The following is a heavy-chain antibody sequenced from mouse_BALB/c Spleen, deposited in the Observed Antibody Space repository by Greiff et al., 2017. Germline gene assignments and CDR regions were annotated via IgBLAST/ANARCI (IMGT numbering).Heavy chain of an antibody. V-gene: IGHV1S135*01. J-gene: IGHJ3*01. CDR1: GYAFTSYN. CDR3: ARGGNWDAWFAY. CDR2: IDPYNGGT. D-gene: IGHD4-1*01. Sequence: VQLKQSGPELVKPGASVKVSCKASGYAFTSYNMYWVKQSHGKSLEWIGYIDPYNGGTSYNQKFKGKATLTVDKSSSTAYMQLSSLTSEDSAVYFCARGGNWDAWFAYWGQGTLVTVSA.